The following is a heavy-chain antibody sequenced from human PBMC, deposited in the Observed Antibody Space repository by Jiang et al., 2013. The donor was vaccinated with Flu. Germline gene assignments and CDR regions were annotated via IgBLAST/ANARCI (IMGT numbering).Heavy chain of an antibody. D-gene: IGHD3-16*01. J-gene: IGHJ4*02. CDR3: ARIGTTNYDPGASPFDY. CDR1: GGSISNYY. V-gene: IGHV4-59*01. Sequence: GSGLVKPSETLSLTCTVSGGSISNYYWGWIRQPPGKRLEYIGYIYYSGSTKYNPSLKSRLTISLDTSKNQFSLDLTSVTAADTAVYYCARIGTTNYDPGASPFDYWGQGTLVTVSP. CDR2: IYYSGST.